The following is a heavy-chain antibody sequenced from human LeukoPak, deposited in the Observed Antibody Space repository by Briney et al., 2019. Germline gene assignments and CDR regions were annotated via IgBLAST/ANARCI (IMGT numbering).Heavy chain of an antibody. Sequence: SETLSLTCTVTGGSISSGGYYWSWIRQHPGKGLEWIGYIYYSGSTYCNPSLKSRVTISVDTSKNQFSLKLSSVTAADTAVYYCARDLYDIGLDYWGQGTLVTVSS. CDR1: GGSISSGGYY. V-gene: IGHV4-31*03. J-gene: IGHJ4*02. D-gene: IGHD3-9*01. CDR2: IYYSGST. CDR3: ARDLYDIGLDY.